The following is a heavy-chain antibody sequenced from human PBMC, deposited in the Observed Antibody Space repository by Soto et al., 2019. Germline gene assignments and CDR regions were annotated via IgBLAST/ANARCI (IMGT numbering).Heavy chain of an antibody. CDR3: AKHEGYCSTTTCSNFDY. CDR1: GFTFTSYW. V-gene: IGHV5-51*01. D-gene: IGHD2-2*01. Sequence: GESLKISCKGSGFTFTSYWIAWVRQMPGKGLEWMGIIYPGDSHSSYSPSFQGQVTIAADKSINTAYLHWSSLKASDTAIYYCAKHEGYCSTTTCSNFDYWGQGTLVTVSS. CDR2: IYPGDSHS. J-gene: IGHJ4*02.